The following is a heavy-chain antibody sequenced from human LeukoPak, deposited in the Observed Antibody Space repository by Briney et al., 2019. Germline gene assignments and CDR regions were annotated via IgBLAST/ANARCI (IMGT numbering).Heavy chain of an antibody. CDR3: ARGRTGSGFPLDY. J-gene: IGHJ4*02. V-gene: IGHV4-39*01. Sequence: SETLSLTCTVSGGSISSSSYYWGWIRQPPGKGLEWIGSIYYSGSTYYNPSLKSRVTISVDTSKNQFSLKLSSETAADTAVYYCARGRTGSGFPLDYWGQGTLVTVSS. CDR1: GGSISSSSYY. D-gene: IGHD3-22*01. CDR2: IYYSGST.